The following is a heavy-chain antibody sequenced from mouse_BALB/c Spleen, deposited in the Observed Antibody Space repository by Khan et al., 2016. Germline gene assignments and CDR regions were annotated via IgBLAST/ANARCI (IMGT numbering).Heavy chain of an antibody. CDR1: GYTFTSYF. Sequence: VQLQESGPELVKPGASVKMSCKASGYTFTSYFILWVKQRPGQGLEWIGWIYPGDGTSKYNEKFKGKTTLTADKSSSTAYMLLSSLTSEDSAIYFCARKTAVVGELDYWGQGTTVTVSS. CDR2: IYPGDGTS. V-gene: IGHV1S56*01. D-gene: IGHD1-1*01. J-gene: IGHJ2*01. CDR3: ARKTAVVGELDY.